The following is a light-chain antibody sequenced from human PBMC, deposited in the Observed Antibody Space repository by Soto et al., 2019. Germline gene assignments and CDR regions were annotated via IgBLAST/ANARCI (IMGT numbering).Light chain of an antibody. V-gene: IGKV1-16*02. CDR3: QQYNSYPLT. J-gene: IGKJ4*01. CDR1: QGIDNY. CDR2: AAS. Sequence: DIQMTQSPSSLSASVGDRVTITCRAIQGIDNYLAWFQQKPGKAPRSLIYAASSSQTGVPSKFSGSGSGTDFILTISSLQPEDSATYYCQQYNSYPLTFGGGTKVEIK.